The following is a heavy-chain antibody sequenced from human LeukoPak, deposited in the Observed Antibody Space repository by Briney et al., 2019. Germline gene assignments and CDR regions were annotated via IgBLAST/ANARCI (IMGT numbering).Heavy chain of an antibody. CDR3: ARLSGDYGDYDGAFDI. J-gene: IGHJ3*02. CDR1: GGSISSGGYS. Sequence: SETLSLTCAVSGGSISSGGYSWSWIRQPPGKGLEWIGYIYHSGSTYYNPSLKSRVTISVDRSKNQFSLKLSSVTAADTAVYYCARLSGDYGDYDGAFDIWGQGTMVTVSS. V-gene: IGHV4-30-2*01. D-gene: IGHD4-17*01. CDR2: IYHSGST.